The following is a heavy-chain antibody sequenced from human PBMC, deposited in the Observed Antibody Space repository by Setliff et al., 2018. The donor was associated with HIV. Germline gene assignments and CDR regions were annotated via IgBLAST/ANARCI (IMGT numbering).Heavy chain of an antibody. CDR3: AYYSLGSFYLGYYYYHGMDV. V-gene: IGHV3-48*01. CDR1: GFTVSSNY. J-gene: IGHJ6*02. D-gene: IGHD3-10*01. CDR2: ISSGGDSI. Sequence: PGGSLRLSCAASGFTVSSNYMSWVRQAPGKGLEWLSYISSGGDSIYYADSVKGRFTISRDNAKNSLFLQMNGLRAEDTAVYYCAYYSLGSFYLGYYYYHGMDVWGLGTTVTVSS.